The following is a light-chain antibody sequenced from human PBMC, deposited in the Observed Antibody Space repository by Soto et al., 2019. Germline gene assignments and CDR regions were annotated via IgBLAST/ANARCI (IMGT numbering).Light chain of an antibody. J-gene: IGLJ3*02. Sequence: QSALTQPRSVSGSPGQSVTISCTGTSSDVGDYDFVSWYHQHPGKVPKVIIFDVSERPSGVPDRFSGSKSGNTASLTISGLQAEDEGVYYCGSYAGSYTWVFGGGTKLTVL. CDR3: GSYAGSYTWV. V-gene: IGLV2-11*01. CDR1: SSDVGDYDF. CDR2: DVS.